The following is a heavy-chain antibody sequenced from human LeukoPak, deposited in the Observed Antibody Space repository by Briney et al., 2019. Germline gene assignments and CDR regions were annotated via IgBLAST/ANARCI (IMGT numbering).Heavy chain of an antibody. Sequence: SETLSLTCAVYGGSFSGYYWSWIRQPPGKGLEWIGEINHSGSTNYNPSLKSRVTISVDKSKNQFSLKLSSVTAADTAVYYCAREGIAAAGRWFDPWGQGTLVTVSS. D-gene: IGHD6-13*01. CDR2: INHSGST. CDR1: GGSFSGYY. J-gene: IGHJ5*02. V-gene: IGHV4-34*01. CDR3: AREGIAAAGRWFDP.